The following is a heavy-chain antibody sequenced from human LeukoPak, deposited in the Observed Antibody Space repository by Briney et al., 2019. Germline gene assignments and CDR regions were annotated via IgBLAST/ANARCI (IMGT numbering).Heavy chain of an antibody. V-gene: IGHV3-21*01. CDR2: ISSSSSYI. J-gene: IGHJ4*02. CDR1: GFTFSSYS. Sequence: GSLRLSCAASGFTFSSYSMNWVRQAPGKGLEWVSSISSSSSYIYYADSVKGRFTISRDNAKNSLYLQMNSLRAEDTAVYYCARDTHPFYYYDSSGYSFDYWGQGTLVTVSS. D-gene: IGHD3-22*01. CDR3: ARDTHPFYYYDSSGYSFDY.